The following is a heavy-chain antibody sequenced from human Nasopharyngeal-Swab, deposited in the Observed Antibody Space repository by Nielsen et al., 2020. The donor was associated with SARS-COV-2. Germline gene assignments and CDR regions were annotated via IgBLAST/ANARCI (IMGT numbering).Heavy chain of an antibody. V-gene: IGHV3-53*01. Sequence: WIRQPPGKGLEWVSVIYSGGSTYYADSVKGRFTISRDNSKNTLYLQMNSLRAEVTAVYYCAKDRGDYDYIWGSYRGGFDYWGQGTLVTVSS. CDR3: AKDRGDYDYIWGSYRGGFDY. CDR2: IYSGGST. J-gene: IGHJ4*02. D-gene: IGHD3-16*02.